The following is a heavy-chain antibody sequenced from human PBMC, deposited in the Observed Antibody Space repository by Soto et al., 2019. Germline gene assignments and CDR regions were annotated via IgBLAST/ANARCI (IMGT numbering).Heavy chain of an antibody. V-gene: IGHV1-18*01. J-gene: IGHJ5*02. CDR3: ARGPDILTGYYTYNWFDP. Sequence: QVQLVQSGAEVKKPGASVKVSCKASGYTFTSYGISWVRQAPGQGLEWMGWISAYNGNTNYAQKLQGRVTMNTDTSPGTAYMEPKSLRSGDTAVYYCARGPDILTGYYTYNWFDPWGQGTLVTVSS. CDR2: ISAYNGNT. D-gene: IGHD3-9*01. CDR1: GYTFTSYG.